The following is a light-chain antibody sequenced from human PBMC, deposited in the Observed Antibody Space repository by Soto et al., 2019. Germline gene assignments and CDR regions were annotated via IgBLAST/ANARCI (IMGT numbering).Light chain of an antibody. CDR2: GTS. Sequence: ETVLTQSPGTLSLSPGERATLSLRASQSVSSSYLAWYQQKPGQAPRLLMYGTSSRATGIPDRFSGSGSGTDLTLTISRLEPEDFAVYYCQQFGRSVTFGGGTKV. CDR1: QSVSSSY. V-gene: IGKV3-20*01. CDR3: QQFGRSVT. J-gene: IGKJ4*01.